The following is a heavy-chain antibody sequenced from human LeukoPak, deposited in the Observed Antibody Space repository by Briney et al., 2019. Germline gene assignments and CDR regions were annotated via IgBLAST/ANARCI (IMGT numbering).Heavy chain of an antibody. CDR1: GFAFSDYW. V-gene: IGHV3-23*01. J-gene: IGHJ4*02. Sequence: GGSLRLSCAASGFAFSDYWMSWVRQAPGKGLEWVSAISGSGGSTYYADSVKGRFTISRDNSKNTLYLQMNSLRAEDTAVYYCAQQSILDYWGQGTLVTVSS. CDR2: ISGSGGST. D-gene: IGHD6-13*01. CDR3: AQQSILDY.